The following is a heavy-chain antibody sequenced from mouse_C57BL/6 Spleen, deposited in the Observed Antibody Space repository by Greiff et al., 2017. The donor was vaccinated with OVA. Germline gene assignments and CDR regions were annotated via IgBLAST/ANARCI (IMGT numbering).Heavy chain of an antibody. CDR2: IDPNSGGT. CDR1: GYTFTSYW. V-gene: IGHV1-72*01. D-gene: IGHD4-1*01. J-gene: IGHJ2*01. Sequence: VKLQQPGAELVKPGASVKLSCKASGYTFTSYWMHWVKQRPGRGLEWIGRIDPNSGGTKYNEKFKSKATLTVDKPSSTAYMQLSSLTSEDSAVYYCARSGSKLGRGVLDYFDYWGQGTTLTVSS. CDR3: ARSGSKLGRGVLDYFDY.